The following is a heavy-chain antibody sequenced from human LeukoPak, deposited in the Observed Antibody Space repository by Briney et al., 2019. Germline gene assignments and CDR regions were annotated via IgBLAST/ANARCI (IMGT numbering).Heavy chain of an antibody. D-gene: IGHD3-16*01. CDR2: INPNSGDT. V-gene: IGHV1-2*02. J-gene: IGHJ4*02. CDR1: GYTFTGYY. CDR3: ARGTAYTEHSFFDY. Sequence: ASVKVSCKASGYTFTGYYLHWVRQAPGQGPEWMGWINPNSGDTNYAQKFQGRVTMTWDTSISTAYMGLSRLKSDDTAIYYRARGTAYTEHSFFDYWGQGTLVTVSS.